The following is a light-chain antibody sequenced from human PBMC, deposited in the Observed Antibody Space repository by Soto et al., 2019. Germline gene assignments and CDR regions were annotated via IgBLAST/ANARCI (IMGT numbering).Light chain of an antibody. J-gene: IGLJ3*02. CDR2: DVS. CDR1: SSDVGRYNY. V-gene: IGLV2-14*03. CDR3: SSYTSSTTWV. Sequence: QSALTQPASVSGSPGQSITISCTGTSSDVGRYNYVSWYQHHPGKAPKLMIYDVSNRPSGVSNRFSASKSGNTASLTISGLQAEDEAHYYCSSYTSSTTWVFGGGTKVTVL.